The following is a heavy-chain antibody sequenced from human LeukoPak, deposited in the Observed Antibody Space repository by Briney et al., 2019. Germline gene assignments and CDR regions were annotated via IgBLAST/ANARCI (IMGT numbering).Heavy chain of an antibody. CDR1: GFAFSTYP. Sequence: GRSLRLSCAASGFAFSTYPMHWVRQAPGKGLEWVAVISYDDGTNKYYADSVKGRFTISRDNSKSTLYLQMNSLRAEDTAVYYCARLNLGYGYFLEATKHDYWGQGTLVTVSS. D-gene: IGHD5-18*01. V-gene: IGHV3-30-3*01. CDR2: ISYDDGTNK. CDR3: ARLNLGYGYFLEATKHDY. J-gene: IGHJ4*02.